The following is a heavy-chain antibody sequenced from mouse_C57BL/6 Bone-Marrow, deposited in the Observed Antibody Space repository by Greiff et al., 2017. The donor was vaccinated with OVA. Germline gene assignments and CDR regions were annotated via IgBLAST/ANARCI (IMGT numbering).Heavy chain of an antibody. Sequence: EVKLVESGGDLVKPGGSLKLSCAASGFTFSSYGMSWVRQTPDKRLEWVATISSCGSYTYYPDSVKGRFTISRDNAKNTLYLQMSSLKSEDTAMYYCARQSSGYAMDYWGQGTSVTVSS. V-gene: IGHV5-6*01. CDR3: ARQSSGYAMDY. J-gene: IGHJ4*01. CDR2: ISSCGSYT. D-gene: IGHD3-2*02. CDR1: GFTFSSYG.